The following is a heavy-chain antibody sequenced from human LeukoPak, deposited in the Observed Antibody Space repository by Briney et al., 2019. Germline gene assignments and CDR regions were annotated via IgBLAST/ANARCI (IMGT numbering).Heavy chain of an antibody. V-gene: IGHV4-30-4*01. Sequence: PSETLSCTGTVSGGCISSGDYYWRWIRQPPGKSLELIGYIYYRRTNYYNPYLKSQVTISVDTSKDQFPLKMRPVTAADTAVYYCAREPITRVRGVIVYDGMDVWGQGTTVTVSS. CDR1: GGCISSGDYY. J-gene: IGHJ6*02. CDR2: IYYRRTN. CDR3: AREPITRVRGVIVYDGMDV. D-gene: IGHD3-10*01.